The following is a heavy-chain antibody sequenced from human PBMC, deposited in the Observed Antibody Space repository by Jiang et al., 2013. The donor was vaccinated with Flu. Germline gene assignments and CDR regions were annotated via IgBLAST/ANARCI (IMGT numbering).Heavy chain of an antibody. CDR1: GFTFRDHY. V-gene: IGHV3-72*01. CDR3: VRPEGDS. J-gene: IGHJ5*01. CDR2: SRNRANSYTT. Sequence: VQLVESGGGLVQPGGSLRLSCAGSGFTFRDHYMDWVRQAPGKGLEWVGRSRNRANSYTTEYAASVKGRFTVSRDDSGMYLQMNSLKTEDTAVYYCVRPEGDS.